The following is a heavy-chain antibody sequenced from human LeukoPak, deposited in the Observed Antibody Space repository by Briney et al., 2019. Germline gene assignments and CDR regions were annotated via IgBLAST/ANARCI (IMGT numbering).Heavy chain of an antibody. CDR2: INTNTGNP. V-gene: IGHV7-4-1*02. Sequence: ASVKVSCKASGYSFSTHEMNWVRQAPGQGLEWMGWINTNTGNPTYAQGFTGRFVFSLDTSVSTAYLQISSLKAEDTAMYYCARGDGSGSYYSIYWGQGTLVTVSS. CDR3: ARGDGSGSYYSIY. D-gene: IGHD3-10*01. CDR1: GYSFSTHE. J-gene: IGHJ4*02.